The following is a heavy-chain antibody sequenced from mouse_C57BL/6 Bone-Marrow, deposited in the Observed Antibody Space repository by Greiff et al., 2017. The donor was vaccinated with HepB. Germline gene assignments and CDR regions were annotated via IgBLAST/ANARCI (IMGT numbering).Heavy chain of an antibody. Sequence: QVQLQQSGAELVKPGASVKLSCKASGYTFTSYWMHWVKQRPGQGLEWIGMIHPNSGSTNYNEKFKSKATLTVDKSSSTAYMQLSSLTSEDSAVYYCVITTVGFAYWGQGTLVTVSA. V-gene: IGHV1-64*01. D-gene: IGHD1-2*01. CDR3: VITTVGFAY. CDR1: GYTFTSYW. CDR2: IHPNSGST. J-gene: IGHJ3*01.